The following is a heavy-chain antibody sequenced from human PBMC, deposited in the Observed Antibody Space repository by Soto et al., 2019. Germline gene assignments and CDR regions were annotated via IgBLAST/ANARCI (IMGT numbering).Heavy chain of an antibody. D-gene: IGHD3-22*01. CDR2: IVVGSGNT. J-gene: IGHJ6*02. CDR1: GFTFTSSA. Sequence: SVKVSCKASGFTFTSSAVQWVRQARGQRLEWMGWIVVGSGNTNYAQKFQERVTITRDMSTSTAYMELSSLRSEDTAVYYCAAGGYDSSGYYYYPGASGMDVWGRGTTVTVSS. V-gene: IGHV1-58*01. CDR3: AAGGYDSSGYYYYPGASGMDV.